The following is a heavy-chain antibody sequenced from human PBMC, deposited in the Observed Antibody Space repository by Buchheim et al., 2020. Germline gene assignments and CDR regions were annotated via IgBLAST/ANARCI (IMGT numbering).Heavy chain of an antibody. J-gene: IGHJ4*02. CDR1: GYTFTNYY. Sequence: QVQLVQSGAEVKEPGASMKVSCKASGYTFTNYYMHWVRQAPGLGLEWMGVIYPTGGGTTYAQKFPGRITLTRDTSTSTVYMELSSLRSEDTAVYYCARTLGFWGQGTL. CDR3: ARTLGF. CDR2: IYPTGGGT. V-gene: IGHV1-46*01.